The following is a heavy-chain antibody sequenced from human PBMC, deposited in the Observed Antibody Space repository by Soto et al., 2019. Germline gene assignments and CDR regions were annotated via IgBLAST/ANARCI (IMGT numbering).Heavy chain of an antibody. D-gene: IGHD3-22*01. J-gene: IGHJ4*02. CDR3: AILGTYYFDNSDNYFDF. CDR1: GYTLTRYS. V-gene: IGHV1-3*01. CDR2: INAGNGNT. Sequence: ASVKVSCKASGYTLTRYSRHWVRQAPGQRLEWMGWINAGNGNTKFSQKFQGRVTITRDTSASTAYMELRGLRSEDTAVYYCAILGTYYFDNSDNYFDFWGQGTLVTVSS.